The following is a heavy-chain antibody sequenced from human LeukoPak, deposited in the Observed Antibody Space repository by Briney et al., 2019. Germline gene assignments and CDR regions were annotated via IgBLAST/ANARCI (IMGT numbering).Heavy chain of an antibody. CDR1: GGSISSSSYY. J-gene: IGHJ4*02. CDR2: IYYSGST. D-gene: IGHD6-19*01. V-gene: IGHV4-39*07. Sequence: SETLSLTCTVSGGSISSSSYYWGWIRQPPGKGLEWIGSIYYSGSTYYNPSLKSRVTISVDTSKNQFSLKLSSVTAADTAVYYCARDLAVAGMGFDYWGQGTLVTVSS. CDR3: ARDLAVAGMGFDY.